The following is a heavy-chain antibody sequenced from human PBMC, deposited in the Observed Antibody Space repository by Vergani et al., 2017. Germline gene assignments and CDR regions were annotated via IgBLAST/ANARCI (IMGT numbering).Heavy chain of an antibody. CDR1: GFTFSSSG. Sequence: QVQLVESGGGVVQPGRSLRLSCASSGFTFSSSGMHWVRQAPGKGLDWVAVIWYDGSNKYYADSVKGRFTISRDNSKNTLYLQMNSLRAEDTAVYYCARETTSFGVVTPQDIPFDYWGQGTRGTVSS. CDR3: ARETTSFGVVTPQDIPFDY. D-gene: IGHD3-3*01. J-gene: IGHJ4*02. CDR2: IWYDGSNK. V-gene: IGHV3-33*01.